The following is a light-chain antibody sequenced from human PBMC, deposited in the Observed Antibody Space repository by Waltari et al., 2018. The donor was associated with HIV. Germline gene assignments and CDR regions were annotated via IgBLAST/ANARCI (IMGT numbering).Light chain of an antibody. V-gene: IGLV4-69*01. CDR1: SGHSTDA. CDR3: QTWANGIQV. Sequence: LVLPPSPSSSTSLRASVQLACHLTSGHSTDAIAWPQHQPEKGPRIVLMLNSDGSHSKGDGIPDRFSGSSSGAERYLTISSLQSEDEATYYCQTWANGIQVFGGGTKLTVL. J-gene: IGLJ2*01. CDR2: LNSDGSH.